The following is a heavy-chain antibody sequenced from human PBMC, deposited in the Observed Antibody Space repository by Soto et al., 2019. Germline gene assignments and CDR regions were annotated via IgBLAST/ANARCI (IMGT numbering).Heavy chain of an antibody. D-gene: IGHD1-1*01. CDR1: GFSFSGYW. V-gene: IGHV3-7*01. CDR3: ARASAERGGFDY. Sequence: GGSLRLSCAASGFSFSGYWMSWVRQAPGKGLEWVANIKQDGSEKYYVDSVKGRFTISRDNSKNSLYLQMNSLRAEDTAVYYCARASAERGGFDYWGQGTLVTVSS. J-gene: IGHJ4*02. CDR2: IKQDGSEK.